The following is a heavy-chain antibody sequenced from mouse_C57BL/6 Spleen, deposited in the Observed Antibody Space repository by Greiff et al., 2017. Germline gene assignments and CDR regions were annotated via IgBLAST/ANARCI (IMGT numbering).Heavy chain of an antibody. V-gene: IGHV2-2*01. CDR3: ARLGYYGKGGAMDY. CDR2: IWSGGST. Sequence: QVHVKQSGPGLVQPSQSLSITCTVSGFSLTSYGVHWVRQSPGKGLEWLGVIWSGGSTDYNAAFISRLSISKDNSKSQVFFKMNSLQADDTAIYYCARLGYYGKGGAMDYWGQGTSVTVSS. D-gene: IGHD2-1*01. J-gene: IGHJ4*01. CDR1: GFSLTSYG.